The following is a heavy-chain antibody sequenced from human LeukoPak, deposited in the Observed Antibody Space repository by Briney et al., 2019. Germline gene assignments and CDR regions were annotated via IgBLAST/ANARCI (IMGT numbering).Heavy chain of an antibody. Sequence: PGGSLRLSCAASGFTFSSYSMNWDRQAPGKGLEWVSSISSSSSYIYYADSVKGRFTISRDNAKNSLYLQMNSLRAEDTAVYYCARNYDILTGYYYGMDVWGQGTTVTVSS. CDR2: ISSSSSYI. CDR3: ARNYDILTGYYYGMDV. CDR1: GFTFSSYS. V-gene: IGHV3-21*01. J-gene: IGHJ6*02. D-gene: IGHD3-9*01.